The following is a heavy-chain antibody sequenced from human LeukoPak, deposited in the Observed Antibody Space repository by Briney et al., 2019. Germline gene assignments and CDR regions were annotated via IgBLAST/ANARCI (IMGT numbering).Heavy chain of an antibody. CDR2: IYYSGST. V-gene: IGHV4-39*01. D-gene: IGHD3-22*01. J-gene: IGHJ3*02. CDR3: ARLWSYYDSNGISSAFDI. Sequence: PSETLSLTCTVSGGSISSSSYYWGWIRQPPGKGLEWIGSIYYSGSTYYNPSLKSRVTISVDTSKNQFSLKLSSVTDADTAVYYCARLWSYYDSNGISSAFDIWGQGTMVAVSS. CDR1: GGSISSSSYY.